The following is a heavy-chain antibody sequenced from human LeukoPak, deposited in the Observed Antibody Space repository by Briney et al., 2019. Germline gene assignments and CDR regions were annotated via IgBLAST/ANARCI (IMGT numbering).Heavy chain of an antibody. V-gene: IGHV3-74*01. J-gene: IGHJ4*02. D-gene: IGHD6-13*01. CDR3: ARGASGSSWFGGFDF. CDR1: GFTFSSYW. Sequence: GGSLRLSCVASGFTFSSYWMHWVRRAPGKGLVWVSRSNSDGSSTSYAESVKGRLTISRDNAKNTLYLQMNSLRAEDTAVYYCARGASGSSWFGGFDFWGQGTLVTVSS. CDR2: SNSDGSST.